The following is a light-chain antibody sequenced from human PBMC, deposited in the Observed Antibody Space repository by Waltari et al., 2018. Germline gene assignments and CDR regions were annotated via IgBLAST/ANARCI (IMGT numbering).Light chain of an antibody. Sequence: DIQMTQSPSTLSASVGDRVSITCRASESISGWLAWYQQRPGKAPKLLFYETSSLESGVPAGFSGSGSGTEFTLTISSLQPDDFATYYCQHYYDFPWTFGQGTKVEIK. V-gene: IGKV1-5*03. CDR2: ETS. CDR1: ESISGW. J-gene: IGKJ1*01. CDR3: QHYYDFPWT.